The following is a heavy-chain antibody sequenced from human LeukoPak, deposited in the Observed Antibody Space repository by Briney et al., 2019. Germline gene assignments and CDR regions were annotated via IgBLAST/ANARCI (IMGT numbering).Heavy chain of an antibody. Sequence: GRSLRLSCAASGFTFSSYAMSWVRQAPGKGLEWVSAISGSGGSTYYADSVKGRFTISRDNSKNTLYLQMNSLRAEDTAVYYCAKSSCSGGSCYYYYYGMDVWGKGTTVTVSS. CDR1: GFTFSSYA. CDR2: ISGSGGST. D-gene: IGHD2-15*01. J-gene: IGHJ6*04. V-gene: IGHV3-23*01. CDR3: AKSSCSGGSCYYYYYGMDV.